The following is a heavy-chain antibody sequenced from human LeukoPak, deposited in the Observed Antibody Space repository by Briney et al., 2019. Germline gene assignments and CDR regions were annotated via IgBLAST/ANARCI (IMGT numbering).Heavy chain of an antibody. J-gene: IGHJ4*02. CDR1: GYTFTSYG. CDR3: ARDSDLGWAVAVTAPFDY. D-gene: IGHD6-19*01. Sequence: ASVKVSCKASGYTFTSYGISWVRRAPGQGLEWMGWISAYNGNTNYAQKPQGRVTMTTDTSTSTAYMELRSLRSDDTAVYYCARDSDLGWAVAVTAPFDYWGQGTLVTVSS. V-gene: IGHV1-18*01. CDR2: ISAYNGNT.